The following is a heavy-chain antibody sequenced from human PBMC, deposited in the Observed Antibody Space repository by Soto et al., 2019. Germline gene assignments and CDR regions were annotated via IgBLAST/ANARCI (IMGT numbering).Heavy chain of an antibody. V-gene: IGHV3-23*01. CDR1: GFTFSNYA. CDR3: AKGPLGSGNAPAY. CDR2: ISGSGGST. J-gene: IGHJ4*02. Sequence: EVQLLDSGGGLVQPGGSLRLSCAASGFTFSNYAMNWVRQAPGKGLDWVSAISGSGGSTYYADSVKGRFNISIDTSKDTLSLQARSLTAEPTAVYYCAKGPLGSGNAPAYWGQGALVTVSS. D-gene: IGHD5-12*01.